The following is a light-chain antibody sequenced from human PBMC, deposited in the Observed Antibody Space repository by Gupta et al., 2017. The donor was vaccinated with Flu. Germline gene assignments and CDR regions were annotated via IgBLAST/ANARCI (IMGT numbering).Light chain of an antibody. J-gene: IGKJ4*01. V-gene: IGKV1-5*03. Sequence: DIQMTQFPSTLSASVGDRVTITCRARQTIDTWLAWYQQQPGSAPKVLIHKASILESGVPSRFRGSGSGTDFTLTISSLQPDDFATYYCQQYKSLPLTFGGGTEV. CDR1: QTIDTW. CDR3: QQYKSLPLT. CDR2: KAS.